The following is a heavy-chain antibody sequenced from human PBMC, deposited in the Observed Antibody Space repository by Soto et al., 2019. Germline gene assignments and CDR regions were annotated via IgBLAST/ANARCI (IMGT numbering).Heavy chain of an antibody. CDR1: GGTFNTYA. CDR2: ISPIFAAT. Sequence: QVQLVQSGAEVKKPGSSVKVSCKASGGTFNTYAFVWVRQAPGQGLEWMGGISPIFAATNYVQKFQGRLTITADESTRTVYMELSGLRSEDTAVYYCARDLVGPTGADSWGQGTLVTVSS. V-gene: IGHV1-69*01. D-gene: IGHD7-27*01. J-gene: IGHJ4*02. CDR3: ARDLVGPTGADS.